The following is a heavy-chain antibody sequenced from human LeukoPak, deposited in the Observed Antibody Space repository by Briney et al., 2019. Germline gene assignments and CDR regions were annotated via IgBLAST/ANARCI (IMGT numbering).Heavy chain of an antibody. J-gene: IGHJ5*02. CDR3: ARHARYSSSWHNWFDP. CDR2: IYPGDSDT. Sequence: GESLRISCKGSGYSFTSYWIGWVRQMPGKGLEWMGIIYPGDSDTRYSPSFQGQVTISADKSISTAYLQWSSLKASDTAMYYCARHARYSSSWHNWFDPWGQGTLVTVSS. CDR1: GYSFTSYW. V-gene: IGHV5-51*01. D-gene: IGHD6-13*01.